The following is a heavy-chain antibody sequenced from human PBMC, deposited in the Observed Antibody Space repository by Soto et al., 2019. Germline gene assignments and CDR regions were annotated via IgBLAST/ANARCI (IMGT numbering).Heavy chain of an antibody. CDR3: ARAYRHYYDSSGYLDY. Sequence: SETLSLTCAVYGGSFSGYYWSWIRQPPGKGLEWIGEINHSGSTNYNPSLKSRVTISVDTSKNQFSLKLSSVTAADTAVYYCARAYRHYYDSSGYLDYWGQGTLVTVSS. CDR2: INHSGST. J-gene: IGHJ4*02. V-gene: IGHV4-34*01. CDR1: GGSFSGYY. D-gene: IGHD3-22*01.